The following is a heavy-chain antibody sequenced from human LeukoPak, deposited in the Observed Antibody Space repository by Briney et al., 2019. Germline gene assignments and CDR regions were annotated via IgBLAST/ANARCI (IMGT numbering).Heavy chain of an antibody. Sequence: GGSLRLSCAASGFSFSHAWMTWVRQAPGKGLEWIGRIQSETDGGTTDYAAPVKGRFTISRDDSKNMLYLQMNSLKNEDTAVYYCTTSPQWLEDWGQGTLVTVSP. V-gene: IGHV3-15*01. D-gene: IGHD6-19*01. CDR1: GFSFSHAW. CDR2: IQSETDGGTT. J-gene: IGHJ4*02. CDR3: TTSPQWLED.